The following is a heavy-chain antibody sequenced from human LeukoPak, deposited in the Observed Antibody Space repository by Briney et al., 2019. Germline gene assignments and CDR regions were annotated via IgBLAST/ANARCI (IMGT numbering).Heavy chain of an antibody. CDR3: ARGRDYPYHD. J-gene: IGHJ4*02. D-gene: IGHD3-22*01. V-gene: IGHV4-34*01. CDR2: LTRDGST. CDR1: SGSFSGYY. Sequence: PSETLSLTCTVYSGSFSGYYWSWIRQPPGKGLEWIGELTRDGSTRYIPSLKSRVTIALDTSKHQASLELSSVTAADTAVYYCARGRDYPYHDWGQGTLVTVSS.